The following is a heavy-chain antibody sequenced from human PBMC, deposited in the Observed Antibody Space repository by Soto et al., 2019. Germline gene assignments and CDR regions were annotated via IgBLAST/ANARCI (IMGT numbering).Heavy chain of an antibody. CDR1: GYTFINYG. CDR2: ISGYNGNT. Sequence: QVQLVQSGAEVKKPGASVKVSCKSSGYTFINYGISWVRQAPGQRLEWMGWISGYNGNTNSAQKLQGRVTMTTDTSTSTAYMELRSLRSDDTAVYYCPSGSTVVTPSYYYGMDVWGQGTTVTVSS. D-gene: IGHD2-21*02. CDR3: PSGSTVVTPSYYYGMDV. V-gene: IGHV1-18*01. J-gene: IGHJ6*02.